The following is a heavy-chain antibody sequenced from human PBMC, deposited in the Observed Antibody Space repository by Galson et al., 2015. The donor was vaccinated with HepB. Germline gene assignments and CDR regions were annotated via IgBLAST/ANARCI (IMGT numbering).Heavy chain of an antibody. CDR3: ARVYGGRGGVFDY. Sequence: SLRLSCAASGFTFSDYWLSWVRQAPGKGLQWVANIKQDGSGKYYVDPVKGRFTISRDNAKNSVYLQMNTLRVEDTAIYYCARVYGGRGGVFDYWGQGLLVTVSS. CDR2: IKQDGSGK. D-gene: IGHD2-15*01. J-gene: IGHJ4*02. CDR1: GFTFSDYW. V-gene: IGHV3-7*03.